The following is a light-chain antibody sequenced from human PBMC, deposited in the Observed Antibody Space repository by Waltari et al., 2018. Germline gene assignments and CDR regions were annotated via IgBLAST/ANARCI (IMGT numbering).Light chain of an antibody. CDR2: DVN. Sequence: HSALTQPASVSGPPGQSITISCTGTSRDIGSYNYVSWYQQHPGKAPKLLVYDVNKRPSGVSTRFSGSKSGNTASLTISGLQAEDEADYYCCSYAGTYVFGSGTKVTVL. V-gene: IGLV2-23*02. CDR3: CSYAGTYV. J-gene: IGLJ1*01. CDR1: SRDIGSYNY.